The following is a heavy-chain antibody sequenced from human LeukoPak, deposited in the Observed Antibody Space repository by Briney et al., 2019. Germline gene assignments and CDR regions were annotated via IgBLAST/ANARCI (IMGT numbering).Heavy chain of an antibody. D-gene: IGHD3-10*01. CDR3: ASMVRGDDWFDP. CDR2: TIPSFGTA. V-gene: IGHV1-69*13. Sequence: ASVKVSCKASRGTFSSYAISWVRQAPGRGLEWMGGTIPSFGTANYAQKFQGRVTITADESTSTAYMELSSLRSEDTAVYYCASMVRGDDWFDPWGQGTMVTVSS. CDR1: RGTFSSYA. J-gene: IGHJ5*02.